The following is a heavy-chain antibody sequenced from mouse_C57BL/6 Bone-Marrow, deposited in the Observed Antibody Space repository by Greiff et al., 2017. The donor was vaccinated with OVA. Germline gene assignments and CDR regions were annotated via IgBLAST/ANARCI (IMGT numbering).Heavy chain of an antibody. CDR3: ARRGDYEGYAMDY. CDR1: EYEFPSHD. D-gene: IGHD2-4*01. J-gene: IGHJ4*01. CDR2: INSDGGST. Sequence: EVKLMESGGGLVQPGESLKLSCESNEYEFPSHDMSWVRKTPEKRLELVAAINSDGGSTYYPDTMERRFIISRDNTKKTPYMQMSSLRSEDTALYYCARRGDYEGYAMDYWGQGTSVTVSS. V-gene: IGHV5-2*01.